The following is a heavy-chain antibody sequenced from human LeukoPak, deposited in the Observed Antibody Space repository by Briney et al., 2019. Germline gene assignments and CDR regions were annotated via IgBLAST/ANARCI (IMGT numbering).Heavy chain of an antibody. CDR2: FDPEDGET. V-gene: IGHV1-24*01. J-gene: IGHJ6*03. CDR1: GYTPTELS. D-gene: IGHD3-10*01. Sequence: GASVKVSCKVSGYTPTELSMHWVRQAPGKGLEWMGGFDPEDGETIYAQKFQGRVTMTRDTSISTAYMELSRLRSDDTAVYYCARDGISGSWIYYYYYYMDVWGKGTTVTISS. CDR3: ARDGISGSWIYYYYYYMDV.